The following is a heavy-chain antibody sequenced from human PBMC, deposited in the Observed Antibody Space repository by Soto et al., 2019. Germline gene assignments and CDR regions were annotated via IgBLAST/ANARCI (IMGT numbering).Heavy chain of an antibody. J-gene: IGHJ4*02. D-gene: IGHD3-16*01. V-gene: IGHV5-51*01. CDR3: ARHSRMGGSDH. CDR2: IHPAESDT. Sequence: PGESLKISCKGSGHSFTNYWIAWVRQMPGRGLEWVGIIHPAESDTRYSPSFQGQVTMSADKSISTVYLQWSSLKASDIAMYYCARHSRMGGSDHWGQGTLVTVSS. CDR1: GHSFTNYW.